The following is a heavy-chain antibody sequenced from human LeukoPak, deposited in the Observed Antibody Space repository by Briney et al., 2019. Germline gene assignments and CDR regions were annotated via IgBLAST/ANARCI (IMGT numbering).Heavy chain of an antibody. CDR1: GGTFSTYA. CDR3: ARPYSSSTDAFDI. J-gene: IGHJ3*02. CDR2: IIPIFGTA. V-gene: IGHV1-69*05. D-gene: IGHD6-13*01. Sequence: SVKVSCKASGGTFSTYAISWVRQAPGQGLEWMGGIIPIFGTANYAQKFQGRVTITTDESTSTAYMELSSLRSEDTAVYYCARPYSSSTDAFDIWGQGTMVTVSS.